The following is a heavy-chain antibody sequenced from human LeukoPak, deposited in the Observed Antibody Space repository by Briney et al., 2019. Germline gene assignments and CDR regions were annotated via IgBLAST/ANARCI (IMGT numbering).Heavy chain of an antibody. Sequence: GGSLRLSCAASGFTFSSYEMNWVRQAPGKGLEWVSYISSSGSTIYYADSVKGRFTISRDNAKNSLYLQMNSLRAEDTAVYYRARGNLNYGGNSNYWGQGTLVTVSS. CDR3: ARGNLNYGGNSNY. V-gene: IGHV3-48*03. D-gene: IGHD4-23*01. CDR1: GFTFSSYE. CDR2: ISSSGSTI. J-gene: IGHJ4*02.